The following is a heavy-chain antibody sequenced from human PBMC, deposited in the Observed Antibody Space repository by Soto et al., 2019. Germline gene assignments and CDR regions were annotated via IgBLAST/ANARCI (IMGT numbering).Heavy chain of an antibody. J-gene: IGHJ5*02. Sequence: QVQLVQSGAEVKKPGSSVKFSCKASGGTFSSYAISWVRQAPGQGLEWMGGIIPIFGTANYAQKFQGRVTITADESTSTGYMELSSLSSEDTAVDYCSRAYGSGSYYYNWFDPWGQGTMVTVSS. CDR2: IIPIFGTA. V-gene: IGHV1-69*01. CDR3: SRAYGSGSYYYNWFDP. CDR1: GGTFSSYA. D-gene: IGHD3-10*01.